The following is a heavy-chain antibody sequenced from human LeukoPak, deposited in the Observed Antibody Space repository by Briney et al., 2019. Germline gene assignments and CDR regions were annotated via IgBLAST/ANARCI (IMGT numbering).Heavy chain of an antibody. CDR3: AKSFDFWSAYYH. Sequence: GGSLRLSCAASGFTFSSYALSWVRQAPGKGLEWVSAISGSGGSTYYADSVKGRFTISRDNSKNTLYLQMNSLRAEDTAVYYCAKSFDFWSAYYHWGQGTLVTVSS. CDR1: GFTFSSYA. CDR2: ISGSGGST. J-gene: IGHJ4*02. D-gene: IGHD3-3*01. V-gene: IGHV3-23*01.